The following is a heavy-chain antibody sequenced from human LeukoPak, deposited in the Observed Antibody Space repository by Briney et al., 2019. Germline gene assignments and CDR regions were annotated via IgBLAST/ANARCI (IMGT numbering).Heavy chain of an antibody. V-gene: IGHV1-69*01. D-gene: IGHD2-2*01. CDR2: IIPIFCTA. J-gene: IGHJ3*02. CDR3: ARSIVVVPAASDAFDI. CDR1: GGTFSSYA. Sequence: XXSCKASGGTFSSYAISWVRQAPGQGLEWMGGIIPIFCTANYAQKFQGRVTITADESTSTAYMELSSLRSEDTAVYYCARSIVVVPAASDAFDIWGQGTMVTVSS.